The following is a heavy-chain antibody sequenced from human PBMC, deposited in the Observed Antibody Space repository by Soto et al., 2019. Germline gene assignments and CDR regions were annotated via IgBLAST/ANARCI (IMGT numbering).Heavy chain of an antibody. Sequence: EVQLVESGGGLAQPGGSLRLSCAAAGFTFTTYHMSWVRQAPGKGLEWVASAKQDGSAKDYVESVKGRFTISRDNAKNSVDLHMNSLRAEDSAVYYCERWRGQQAEVDCWGQGTLVTVSS. CDR2: AKQDGSAK. CDR1: GFTFTTYH. V-gene: IGHV3-7*01. D-gene: IGHD3-3*01. CDR3: ERWRGQQAEVDC. J-gene: IGHJ4*02.